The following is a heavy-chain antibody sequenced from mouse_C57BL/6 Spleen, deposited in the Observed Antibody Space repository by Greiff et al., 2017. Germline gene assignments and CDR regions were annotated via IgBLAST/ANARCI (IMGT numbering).Heavy chain of an antibody. V-gene: IGHV5-4*01. J-gene: IGHJ4*01. Sequence: EVQVVESGGGLVKPGGSLKLSCAASGFTFSSYAMSWVRQTPEKRLEWVATISDGGSYTYYPDNVKGRFTISRDNAKNNLYLQMSHLKSEDIAMYYSARDRNHYAMDYWGQGTSVTVAS. CDR3: ARDRNHYAMDY. CDR1: GFTFSSYA. CDR2: ISDGGSYT.